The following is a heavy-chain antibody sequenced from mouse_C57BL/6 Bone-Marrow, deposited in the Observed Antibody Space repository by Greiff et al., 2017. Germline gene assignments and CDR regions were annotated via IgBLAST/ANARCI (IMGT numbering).Heavy chain of an antibody. CDR1: GYTFTSYC. CDR3: GGGQMEGLGYIDY. D-gene: IGHD3-3*01. V-gene: IGHV1-69*01. Sequence: QVQLQQPGADLVMPGASVKLSCKASGYTFTSYCMPWVNQTPGQGLEWIGEIDPSDSYTYYNQKFKGQSTLTVDKSSNTAYMLLRSLTSEESAVYYCGGGQMEGLGYIDYWGQGTTVTVSS. J-gene: IGHJ2*01. CDR2: IDPSDSYT.